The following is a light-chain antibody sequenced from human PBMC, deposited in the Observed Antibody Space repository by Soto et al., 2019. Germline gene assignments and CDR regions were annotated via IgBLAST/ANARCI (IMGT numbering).Light chain of an antibody. Sequence: AIQLTQSPSSLSASVGDRVTITCRASQDIRGALAWYQQKPGKAPKILIYDVSSLQSGVPSRFSGSCSGTDFTLTISGLQPEDFATYYCQQFNSYPIIFGQGTRLDIK. CDR2: DVS. CDR3: QQFNSYPII. J-gene: IGKJ5*01. V-gene: IGKV1-13*02. CDR1: QDIRGA.